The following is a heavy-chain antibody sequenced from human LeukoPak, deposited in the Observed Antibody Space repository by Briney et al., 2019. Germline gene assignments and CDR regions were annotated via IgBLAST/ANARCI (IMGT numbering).Heavy chain of an antibody. D-gene: IGHD5-24*01. Sequence: ASVKVSCKASGYTFTSYYMHWVRQAPGQGLEWMGWISAYNGNTNYAQKLQGRVTMTTDTSTSTAYMELRSLRSDDTAVYYCASAGWLQSHGYSFAAWGQGTLVTVSS. V-gene: IGHV1-18*04. CDR1: GYTFTSYY. CDR3: ASAGWLQSHGYSFAA. CDR2: ISAYNGNT. J-gene: IGHJ5*02.